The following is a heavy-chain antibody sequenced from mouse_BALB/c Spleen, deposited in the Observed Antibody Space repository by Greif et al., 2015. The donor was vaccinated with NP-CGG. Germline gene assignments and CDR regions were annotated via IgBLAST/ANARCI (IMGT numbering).Heavy chain of an antibody. Sequence: VQLQQSGAELVKPGASVKLSCTASGFNIKDTYMHWVKQRPEQGLEWIGRIDPANGNTKYDPKFQGKATITADTSPNTAYLQLSSLTSGDTAVYYCAGTYFDYWGQGTTLTVSS. CDR2: IDPANGNT. CDR1: GFNIKDTY. V-gene: IGHV14-3*02. CDR3: AGTYFDY. J-gene: IGHJ2*01. D-gene: IGHD3-3*01.